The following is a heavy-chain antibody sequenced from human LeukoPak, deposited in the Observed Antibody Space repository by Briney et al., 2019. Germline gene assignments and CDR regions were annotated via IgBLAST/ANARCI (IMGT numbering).Heavy chain of an antibody. J-gene: IGHJ6*02. V-gene: IGHV4-30-4*01. Sequence: PSQTLSLTCTVSGGSISSGDYYWSWIRQPPGKGLEWIGYIYYSGSTYYNPSLKSRVTISVDTSKKQFSLKLSSVTAADTAVYYCARDHMVRGGNYYYYYDMDVWGQGTTVTVSS. CDR3: ARDHMVRGGNYYYYYDMDV. CDR2: IYYSGST. D-gene: IGHD3-10*01. CDR1: GGSISSGDYY.